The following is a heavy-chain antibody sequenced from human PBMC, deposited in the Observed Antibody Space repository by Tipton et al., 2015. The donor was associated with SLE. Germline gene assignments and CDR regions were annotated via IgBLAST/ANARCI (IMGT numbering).Heavy chain of an antibody. CDR2: IYYSGST. J-gene: IGHJ2*01. CDR3: ARAKGSAMVRGVIPNWYFDL. CDR1: GGSISSYY. V-gene: IGHV4-59*01. Sequence: TLSLTCTVSGGSISSYYWSWIRQPPGKGLEWIGYIYYSGSTNYNPSLKSRVTISVVTSKNQFSLKLSSVTAADTAVYYCARAKGSAMVRGVIPNWYFDLWGRGTLVTVSS. D-gene: IGHD3-10*01.